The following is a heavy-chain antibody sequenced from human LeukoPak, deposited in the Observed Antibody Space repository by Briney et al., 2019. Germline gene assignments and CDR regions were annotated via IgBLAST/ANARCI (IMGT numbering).Heavy chain of an antibody. J-gene: IGHJ6*01. CDR1: GLIFSGFA. V-gene: IGHV3-23*01. CDR2: ISGSGDNT. CDR3: AKMKGHPLPKYYMDV. D-gene: IGHD1-26*01. Sequence: GGSLRLSCAASGLIFSGFAMSWVRRTPGKGLEWVSGISGSGDNTLYADSVKGRFTISRDNSKNTLYLEMNSLRAEDTAIYYCAKMKGHPLPKYYMDVWGQGTTVTVSS.